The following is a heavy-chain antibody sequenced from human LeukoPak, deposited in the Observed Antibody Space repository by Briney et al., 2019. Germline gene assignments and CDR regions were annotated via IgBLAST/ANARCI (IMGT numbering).Heavy chain of an antibody. Sequence: SETLSLTCAVSGFSISNNYWWHWIRQPPGKGLEWIGTVHHSGSTYYNPSLKSRVTISVDTSKNQFSLKLTSVTAADTAVHYCAREPDGRGAVDYWGQGTLVTASS. CDR2: VHHSGST. J-gene: IGHJ4*02. CDR1: GFSISNNYW. D-gene: IGHD4/OR15-4a*01. V-gene: IGHV4-38-2*01. CDR3: AREPDGRGAVDY.